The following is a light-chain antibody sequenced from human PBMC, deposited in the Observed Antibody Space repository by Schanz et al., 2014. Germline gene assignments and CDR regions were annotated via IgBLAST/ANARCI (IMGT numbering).Light chain of an antibody. CDR3: QQYGSSPPLYT. CDR2: GAS. V-gene: IGKV3-20*01. Sequence: EIVLTQSPGTLSLSPGERATLSCGASQSVSGSYLAWYQQKLGQAPRLLFYGASTRATGIQARFSGSGSGTAFTITISRLAPEDSAVYYCQQYGSSPPLYTFGQGTKLEIK. J-gene: IGKJ2*01. CDR1: QSVSGSY.